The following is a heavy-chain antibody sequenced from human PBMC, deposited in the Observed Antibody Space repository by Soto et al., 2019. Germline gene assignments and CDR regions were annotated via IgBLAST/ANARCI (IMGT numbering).Heavy chain of an antibody. D-gene: IGHD1-26*01. J-gene: IGHJ4*02. V-gene: IGHV3-66*01. CDR2: IYSGGST. CDR3: ARESIVGATNTFDY. Sequence: EVQLVESGGGLVQPGESLRLSCAASGFTVSSNYMSWVRQAPGKGLEWVSIIYSGGSTYYADSVKGRFTISRDNSKNTLYLQMNSLRAVDTAVYYCARESIVGATNTFDYWGQGTLVTVSS. CDR1: GFTVSSNY.